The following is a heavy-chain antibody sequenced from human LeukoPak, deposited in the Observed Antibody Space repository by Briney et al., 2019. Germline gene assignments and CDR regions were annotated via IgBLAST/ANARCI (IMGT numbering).Heavy chain of an antibody. CDR2: VYFDGGT. Sequence: SETLSLTCNVSGGSVTSGTYHWGWIRQPPGKGLEWIGSVYFDGGTHYKPSLQSRVTISVDTSKNQFSLRLSSVTAADTALYYCARDHYYDGRGRFDPWGQGTLVTVSS. D-gene: IGHD3-16*01. J-gene: IGHJ5*02. V-gene: IGHV4-39*07. CDR3: ARDHYYDGRGRFDP. CDR1: GGSVTSGTYH.